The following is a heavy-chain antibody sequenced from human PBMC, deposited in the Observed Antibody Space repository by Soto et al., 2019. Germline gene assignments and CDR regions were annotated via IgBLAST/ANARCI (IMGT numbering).Heavy chain of an antibody. Sequence: SETLSLTCAVSGGSISSSNWWSWVRQPPGKGLEWIGEIYYSGSTNYNPSLKSRVTISVDKSKNQFSLKLSSVTAADTAVYYCASRVDYDSSGSYFDYWGQGTLVTVSS. CDR3: ASRVDYDSSGSYFDY. CDR2: IYYSGST. CDR1: GGSISSSNW. V-gene: IGHV4-4*02. D-gene: IGHD3-22*01. J-gene: IGHJ4*02.